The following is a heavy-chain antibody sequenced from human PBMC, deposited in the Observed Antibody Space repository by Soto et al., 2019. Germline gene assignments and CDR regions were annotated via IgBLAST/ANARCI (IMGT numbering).Heavy chain of an antibody. CDR2: ISYDGSNK. Sequence: GGSLRLSCAASGFTFSIYAMHWVRQAPGKGLEWVAVISYDGSNKYYADSVKGRFTISRDNSKNTVYLQMSSLRAEDTAVYYCARDDYYDSSGYSGYFDYWGQGPLVTVSS. J-gene: IGHJ4*02. D-gene: IGHD3-22*01. CDR1: GFTFSIYA. V-gene: IGHV3-30*04. CDR3: ARDDYYDSSGYSGYFDY.